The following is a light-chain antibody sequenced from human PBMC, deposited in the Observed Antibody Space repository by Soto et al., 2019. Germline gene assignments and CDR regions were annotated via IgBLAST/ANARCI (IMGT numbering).Light chain of an antibody. Sequence: QSALTQPPSASGSPGQSVTISCTGTSSDVGGYNYVSWYQQHPGKAPKLMIYEVSKRPSGVPDRFSGSKSGNTASLTVSGLQAGDEADYYCSSYAGSNLWVFGGGTKLTVL. CDR3: SSYAGSNLWV. J-gene: IGLJ3*02. CDR1: SSDVGGYNY. V-gene: IGLV2-8*01. CDR2: EVS.